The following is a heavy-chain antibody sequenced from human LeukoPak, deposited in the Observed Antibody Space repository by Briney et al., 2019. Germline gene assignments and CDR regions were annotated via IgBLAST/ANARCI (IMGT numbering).Heavy chain of an antibody. CDR1: GGSISSYY. J-gene: IGHJ4*02. Sequence: SETLSLTCTVSGGSISSYYWSWIRLPAGKGLEWIGRIYPSGTTHYNPSLKSRITMSVDTSKNQFSLKLTSVTAADTAVYYCADDYGDWGQGTLVTVSS. CDR2: IYPSGTT. CDR3: ADDYGD. V-gene: IGHV4-4*07. D-gene: IGHD4-17*01.